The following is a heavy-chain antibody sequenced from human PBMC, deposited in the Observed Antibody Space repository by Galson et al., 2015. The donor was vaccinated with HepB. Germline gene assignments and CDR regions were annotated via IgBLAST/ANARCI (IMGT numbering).Heavy chain of an antibody. V-gene: IGHV3-53*01. Sequence: SLRLSCAASGFTVSSNYMSWVRQAPGEGLEWVSVIYSGGSTYYADSVKGRFTISRDNSKNTLYLQMNSLRAEDTAVYYCARDLRTQQLVDYWGQGTLVTVSS. CDR1: GFTVSSNY. CDR3: ARDLRTQQLVDY. CDR2: IYSGGST. J-gene: IGHJ4*02. D-gene: IGHD6-13*01.